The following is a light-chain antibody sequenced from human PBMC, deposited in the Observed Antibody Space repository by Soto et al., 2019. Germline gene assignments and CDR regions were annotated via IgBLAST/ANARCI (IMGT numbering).Light chain of an antibody. J-gene: IGKJ1*01. Sequence: DIQMTQSPSTLPASVGDRVTITCRASQSISNWLAWYQQKPGTAPKLLIYDASALPRGVPSRFSGSGSGTKFTLTIASLQPDDFATYYCQHYNSYSEALGQGTKVDIK. CDR3: QHYNSYSEA. CDR2: DAS. CDR1: QSISNW. V-gene: IGKV1-5*01.